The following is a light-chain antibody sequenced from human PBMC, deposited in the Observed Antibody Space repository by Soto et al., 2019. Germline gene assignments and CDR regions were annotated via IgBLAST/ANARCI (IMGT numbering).Light chain of an antibody. V-gene: IGLV2-14*03. J-gene: IGLJ1*01. Sequence: QSVLTQPASVSGSPGQSIAISCTGTSSDVGAYDYVSWYQQHPGKDPKLMIYDVSNRPSGVSNRFSGSKSGNTASLTISGLQAEDEADYFCCSYTTSDVYVFGPGTKLTVL. CDR1: SSDVGAYDY. CDR3: CSYTTSDVYV. CDR2: DVS.